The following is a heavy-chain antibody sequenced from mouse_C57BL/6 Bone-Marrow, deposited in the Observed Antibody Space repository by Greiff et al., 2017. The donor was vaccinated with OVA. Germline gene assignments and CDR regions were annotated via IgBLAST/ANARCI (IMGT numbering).Heavy chain of an antibody. V-gene: IGHV1-12*01. CDR2: IYPGNGDT. J-gene: IGHJ1*03. Sequence: LQESGAELVRPGASVKMSCKATGYTFTSYNMHWVKQTPRQGLEWIGAIYPGNGDTSYNQKFKGKATLTVDKSSSTAYMQLSSLTSEDSAVYFCAKSPNYYGSSYWYFDVWGTGTTVTVSS. D-gene: IGHD1-1*01. CDR1: GYTFTSYN. CDR3: AKSPNYYGSSYWYFDV.